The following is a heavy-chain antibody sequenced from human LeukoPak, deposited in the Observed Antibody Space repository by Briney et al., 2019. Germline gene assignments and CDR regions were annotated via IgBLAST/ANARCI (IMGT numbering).Heavy chain of an antibody. V-gene: IGHV3-21*01. CDR2: ISSSSSYI. CDR1: GFTFSSYS. CDR3: ARDHGGGPSAFDI. Sequence: GGSLRLSWAASGFTFSSYSMNWVRQAPGKGLEWVSSISSSSSYIYYADSVKGRFTISRDNAKNSLYLQMNSLRAEDMAVYYCARDHGGGPSAFDIWGQGTMVTVSS. J-gene: IGHJ3*02. D-gene: IGHD3-10*01.